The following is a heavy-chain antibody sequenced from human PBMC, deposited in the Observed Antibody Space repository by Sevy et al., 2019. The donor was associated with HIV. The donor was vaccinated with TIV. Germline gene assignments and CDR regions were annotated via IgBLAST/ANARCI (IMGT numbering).Heavy chain of an antibody. CDR2: MNPNSGNT. CDR1: GYTFTSYD. D-gene: IGHD6-19*01. CDR3: AIRGSGYSSGWSPAFDY. Sequence: ASVKVSCKASGYTFTSYDINWVRQATGQGLEWMGWMNPNSGNTGYAQKFQGRVTMTRNTSISTAYMGLSSLRSEETAVYYCAIRGSGYSSGWSPAFDYWGQGTLVTVSS. J-gene: IGHJ4*02. V-gene: IGHV1-8*01.